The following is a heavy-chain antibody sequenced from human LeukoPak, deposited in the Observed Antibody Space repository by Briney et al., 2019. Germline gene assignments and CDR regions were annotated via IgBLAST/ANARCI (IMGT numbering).Heavy chain of an antibody. Sequence: SETLSLTCTVSGGSISSSSYYWGWIRQPPGKGLEWIGSIYYSGSTYYNPSLKSRVTISVDTSKNQFSLKLSSVTAADTAVYYCARGADCSSTSCYGGDWFDPWGQGTLVTVSS. V-gene: IGHV4-39*07. CDR3: ARGADCSSTSCYGGDWFDP. CDR2: IYYSGST. D-gene: IGHD2-2*01. J-gene: IGHJ5*02. CDR1: GGSISSSSYY.